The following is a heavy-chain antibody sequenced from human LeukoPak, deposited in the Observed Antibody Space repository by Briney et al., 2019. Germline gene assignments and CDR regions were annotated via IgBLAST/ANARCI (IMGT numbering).Heavy chain of an antibody. CDR1: GYTFTDYY. CDR3: ATGGKYYDSSGYSDY. CDR2: VDPEDGET. Sequence: ASVKISCKVSGYTFTDYYMHWVQQAPGKGLEWMGLVDPEDGETIHAEKFQGRVTITADTSTDTAYMELSSLRSEDTAVYYCATGGKYYDSSGYSDYWGQGTLVTVSS. D-gene: IGHD3-22*01. J-gene: IGHJ4*02. V-gene: IGHV1-69-2*01.